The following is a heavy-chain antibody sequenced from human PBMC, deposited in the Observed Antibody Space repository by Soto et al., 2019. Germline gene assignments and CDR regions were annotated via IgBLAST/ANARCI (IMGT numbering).Heavy chain of an antibody. D-gene: IGHD2-15*01. CDR3: ASPKGSSCYSGPDAFDI. V-gene: IGHV1-69*01. CDR1: GGTFSSYA. Sequence: QVQLVQSGAEVKKPGSSVKVSCKASGGTFSSYAISWVRQAPGQGLEWMGGIIPIFGTANYAQKFQGRVTSTADESTSTAYMELSSMISEDTSVYYCASPKGSSCYSGPDAFDIWGQGTMVTVSS. J-gene: IGHJ3*02. CDR2: IIPIFGTA.